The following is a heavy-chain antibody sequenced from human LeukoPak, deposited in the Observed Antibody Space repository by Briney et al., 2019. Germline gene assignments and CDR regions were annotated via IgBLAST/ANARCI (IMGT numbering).Heavy chain of an antibody. V-gene: IGHV3-7*01. J-gene: IGHJ4*02. D-gene: IGHD6-6*01. CDR1: GSTFSSYW. Sequence: GGSLRLSCAASGSTFSSYWMSWVRQAPGKGLEWVANIKQDGSEKYYVDSVKGRFTISRDNAKNSLYLQMNSLRAEDTAVYYCARHYVAALSEAFDYWGQGTLVTVSS. CDR2: IKQDGSEK. CDR3: ARHYVAALSEAFDY.